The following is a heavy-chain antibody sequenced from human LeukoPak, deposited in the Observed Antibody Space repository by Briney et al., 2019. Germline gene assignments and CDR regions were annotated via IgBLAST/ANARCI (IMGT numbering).Heavy chain of an antibody. CDR2: IIPIFGTA. Sequence: GASVKVSFKASGYTLTCYGISWVRQAPGQGLEWMGRIIPIFGTANYAQKFQGRVTITTDESTSTAYMELSSLRSEDTAVYYCARYDQHLDTTTAFDIWGQGTMVTVSS. D-gene: IGHD1-26*01. V-gene: IGHV1-69*05. CDR1: GYTLTCYG. CDR3: ARYDQHLDTTTAFDI. J-gene: IGHJ3*02.